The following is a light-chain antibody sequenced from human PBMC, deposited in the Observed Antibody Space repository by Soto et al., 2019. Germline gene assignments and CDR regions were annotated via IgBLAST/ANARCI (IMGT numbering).Light chain of an antibody. V-gene: IGLV2-23*01. CDR1: SSDVGSSNL. CDR2: EGS. Sequence: QSALTQPASVSGSPGQSIAISCTGTSSDVGSSNLVSWYQQHPGKAPKLMIYEGSKRPSGVSDRFSGSKSGNTASLTISGLQAEDEGDYYCCSYAGISHVFGTGTKLTVL. CDR3: CSYAGISHV. J-gene: IGLJ1*01.